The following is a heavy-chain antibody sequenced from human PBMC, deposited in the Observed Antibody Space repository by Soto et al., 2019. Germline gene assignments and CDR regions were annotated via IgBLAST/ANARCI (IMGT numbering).Heavy chain of an antibody. D-gene: IGHD3-9*01. CDR3: ARDRRGLRYFDWLTAFDI. CDR1: GFTFSSYS. J-gene: IGHJ3*02. V-gene: IGHV3-48*01. Sequence: GGSLRLSCAASGFTFSSYSMNWVRQAPGKGLEWVSYISSSSSTIYYADSVKGRFTISRDNAKNSLYLQMNSLRAEDTAVYYCARDRRGLRYFDWLTAFDIWGQGTMVTVSS. CDR2: ISSSSSTI.